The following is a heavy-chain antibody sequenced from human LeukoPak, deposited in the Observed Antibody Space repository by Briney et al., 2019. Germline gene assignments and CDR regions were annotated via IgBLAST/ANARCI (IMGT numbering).Heavy chain of an antibody. J-gene: IGHJ3*02. Sequence: WETLSLTCTVSGGSISSSHWSWIRQPPERGLEWIGYISHSGSTNYKPSLKSRVSISIDTSKNQFSLKLTSVTAADTAMYYCARGYYDARGDSNPFDIWGQGTMVTVSS. CDR1: GGSISSSH. D-gene: IGHD3-22*01. CDR3: ARGYYDARGDSNPFDI. CDR2: ISHSGST. V-gene: IGHV4-59*01.